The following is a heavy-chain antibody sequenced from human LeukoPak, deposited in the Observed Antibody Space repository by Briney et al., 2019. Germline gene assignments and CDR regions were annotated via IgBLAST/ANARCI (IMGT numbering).Heavy chain of an antibody. CDR2: IKQDGREK. V-gene: IGHV3-7*01. CDR1: GFTFSSYS. CDR3: ARDITYRTDY. J-gene: IGHJ4*02. Sequence: PGGSLRLSCAASGFTFSSYSMNWVRQAPGKGLEWVANIKQDGREKYYVDSVKGRFTISRDNAKNSLYLQMNSLRAEETAVYYCARDITYRTDYWGKGTLVTVSS.